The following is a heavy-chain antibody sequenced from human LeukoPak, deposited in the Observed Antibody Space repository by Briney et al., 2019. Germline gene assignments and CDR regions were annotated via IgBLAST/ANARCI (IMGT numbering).Heavy chain of an antibody. CDR1: GYTFTGYY. CDR3: ARTDIVVVVAATAPHSYYYGMDV. Sequence: GASVKVSCKASGYTFTGYYMHWVRQAPGQGLEWMGWINPNSGGTNYAQKFQGRVTMTRDTSISTAYMELSRLRSDDTAVYYCARTDIVVVVAATAPHSYYYGMDVWGQGTTVTVSS. V-gene: IGHV1-2*02. J-gene: IGHJ6*02. CDR2: INPNSGGT. D-gene: IGHD2-15*01.